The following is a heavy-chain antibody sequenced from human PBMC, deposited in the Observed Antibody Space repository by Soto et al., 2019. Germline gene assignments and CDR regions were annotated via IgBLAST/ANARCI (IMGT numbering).Heavy chain of an antibody. CDR2: ISGSGGNT. CDR1: GFTFSLYA. V-gene: IGHV3-23*01. D-gene: IGHD2-21*01. CDR3: AKETSAHCGGGTCHLSRLDS. Sequence: GGSLRLSCAASGFTFSLYAMSWVRQAPGKGLEWVSSISGSGGNTYYPGSVKGRFTISRDNSKNTLYLQMNSLRAEDTAVYYWAKETSAHCGGGTCHLSRLDSWGLGTLVTVSS. J-gene: IGHJ4*02.